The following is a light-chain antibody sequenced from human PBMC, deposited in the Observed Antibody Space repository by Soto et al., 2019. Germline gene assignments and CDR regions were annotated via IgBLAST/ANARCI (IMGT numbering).Light chain of an antibody. CDR2: DIS. Sequence: EIVLTQSPATLSWSPGERATLSCRASQSVSRHLAWYQQKPGQAPRLLIYDISNRDTGIPARFSGSGSGTDFTLTISSLEPEDSAVYYCQQRSYWPRNTFGQGTKLEIK. CDR3: QQRSYWPRNT. J-gene: IGKJ2*01. CDR1: QSVSRH. V-gene: IGKV3-11*01.